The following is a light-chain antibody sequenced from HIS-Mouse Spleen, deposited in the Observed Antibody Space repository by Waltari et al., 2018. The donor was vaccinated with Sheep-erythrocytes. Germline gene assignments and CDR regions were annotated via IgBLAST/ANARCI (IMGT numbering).Light chain of an antibody. CDR3: CSYAGSYNHV. J-gene: IGLJ1*01. CDR2: DVS. CDR1: STDVGGHNY. V-gene: IGLV2-11*01. Sequence: QSALTQPRPVSGSPGPSVTISCTGTSTDVGGHNYVSCYQQHPGKAPKLMIYDVSKRPSGVPDRFSGSKSGNTASLTISGLQAEDEADYYCCSYAGSYNHVFATGTMVTVL.